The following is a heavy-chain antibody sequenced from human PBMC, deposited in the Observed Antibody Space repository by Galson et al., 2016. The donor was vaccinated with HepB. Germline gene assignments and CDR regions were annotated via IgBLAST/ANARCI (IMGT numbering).Heavy chain of an antibody. J-gene: IGHJ6*02. Sequence: SLRLSCAASGFTFDDYAMHWVRQAPGKGLGWVSGIRWNGGTIGYADSVQGRFTISRDNAKNSLYLQMNSLRPDDTALYYCAKQQQVVISGMDVWGQGTTVTVSS. V-gene: IGHV3-9*01. CDR2: IRWNGGTI. D-gene: IGHD6-13*01. CDR3: AKQQQVVISGMDV. CDR1: GFTFDDYA.